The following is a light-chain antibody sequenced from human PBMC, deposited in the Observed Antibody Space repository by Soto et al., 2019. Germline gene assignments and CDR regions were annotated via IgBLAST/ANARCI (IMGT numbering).Light chain of an antibody. Sequence: EVVMTQSPATLSVSPGERATLSCRASQSVNANLAWYQQKPGQAPRLLIHGASNRATGIPARFSGSGFGTEFILAIISLQSEDCAVYYCQQYNTWLWTFGQGTKVEI. V-gene: IGKV3-15*01. CDR3: QQYNTWLWT. J-gene: IGKJ1*01. CDR1: QSVNAN. CDR2: GAS.